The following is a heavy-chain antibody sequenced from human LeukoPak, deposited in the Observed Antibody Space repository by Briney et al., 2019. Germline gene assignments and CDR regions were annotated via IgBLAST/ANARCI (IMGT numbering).Heavy chain of an antibody. J-gene: IGHJ4*02. CDR2: INSDESMT. Sequence: LGGSLRLSSVASVFSFFVNRGQWVRPTLGGRLVWVSPINSDESMTRYADSVKGRITISRDNAKNTVYLQMNRLRAEATAVYYCARYSVGYSDYWGQGTLVTVSS. CDR3: ARYSVGYSDY. CDR1: VFSFFVNR. D-gene: IGHD4-11*01. V-gene: IGHV3-74*01.